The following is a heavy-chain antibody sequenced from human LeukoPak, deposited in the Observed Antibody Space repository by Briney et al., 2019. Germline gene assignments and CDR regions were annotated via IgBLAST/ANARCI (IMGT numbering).Heavy chain of an antibody. V-gene: IGHV4-38-2*02. CDR1: GYSINSGYY. J-gene: IGHJ4*02. Sequence: SETLSLTCTVSGYSINSGYYWGWIRQPPGKGLEWIGSIYYSGSTYYNPSLKSRVTISVDTSKNQFSLKLSSVTAADTAVYYCARGTEQWTANDYWGQGTLVTVSS. D-gene: IGHD6-19*01. CDR3: ARGTEQWTANDY. CDR2: IYYSGST.